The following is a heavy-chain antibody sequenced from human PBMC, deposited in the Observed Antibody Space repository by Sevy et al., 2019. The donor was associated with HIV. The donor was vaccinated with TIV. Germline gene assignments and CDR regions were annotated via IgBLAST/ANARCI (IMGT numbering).Heavy chain of an antibody. Sequence: GGSLRLSCAASGLSFTSNGMSWVRQAPGKGLEWVAGITSGGATYYVDSVKGRFTVSRDNSKNTLYLQLNNLRADDTAVFYCAGGDRRMITDLDYWGQGTLVTVSS. J-gene: IGHJ4*02. V-gene: IGHV3-23*01. CDR2: ITSGGAT. CDR1: GLSFTSNG. CDR3: AGGDRRMITDLDY. D-gene: IGHD3-16*01.